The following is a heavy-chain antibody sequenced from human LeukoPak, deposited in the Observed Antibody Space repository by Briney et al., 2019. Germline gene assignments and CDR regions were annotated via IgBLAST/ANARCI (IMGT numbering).Heavy chain of an antibody. CDR3: ARARAQQWLVHGWAFDI. Sequence: ASVKVSCKASGGTFSSYAISWVRQAPGQGLEWMGGIIPIFGTANYAQKFQGRVTITADESTSTAYMELSSLRSEDTAVYYCARARAQQWLVHGWAFDIWGQGTMVTVSS. J-gene: IGHJ3*02. CDR2: IIPIFGTA. V-gene: IGHV1-69*01. CDR1: GGTFSSYA. D-gene: IGHD6-19*01.